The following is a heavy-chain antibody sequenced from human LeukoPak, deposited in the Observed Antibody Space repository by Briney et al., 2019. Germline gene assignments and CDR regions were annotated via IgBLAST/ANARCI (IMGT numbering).Heavy chain of an antibody. CDR1: GFTFGGYT. CDR3: ARDAGIVAFDI. D-gene: IGHD2-15*01. Sequence: GGSLRLSCVASGFTFGGYTINWVRLAPEKGLEWVSSISSSLNIYFAESVKGRFTISRDNARNLVSLQLNSLRVEDTAVYYCARDAGIVAFDIWGQGTVVTVSS. V-gene: IGHV3-21*01. CDR2: ISSSLNI. J-gene: IGHJ3*02.